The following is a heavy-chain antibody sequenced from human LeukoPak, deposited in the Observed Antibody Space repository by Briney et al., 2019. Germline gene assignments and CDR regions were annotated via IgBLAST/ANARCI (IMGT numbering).Heavy chain of an antibody. V-gene: IGHV1-18*01. J-gene: IGHJ4*02. CDR2: ISSYNGNT. Sequence: ASVKVSCKASGYTFTSFDVTWVRQAPGQGLEWMGWISSYNGNTNYAQKLQGRVTMTTDTSTSTAYMELRSLRSDDTAVYYCARTYGSGSYSNGLIDSWGQGTLVTVSS. CDR1: GYTFTSFD. D-gene: IGHD3-10*01. CDR3: ARTYGSGSYSNGLIDS.